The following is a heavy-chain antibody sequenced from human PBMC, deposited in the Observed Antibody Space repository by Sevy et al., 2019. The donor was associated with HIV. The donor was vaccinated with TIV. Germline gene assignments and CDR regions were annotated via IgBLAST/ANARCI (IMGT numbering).Heavy chain of an antibody. J-gene: IGHJ4*02. CDR1: GFSLSDYA. V-gene: IGHV3-30-3*01. CDR2: ISFDGGNK. D-gene: IGHD5-12*01. CDR3: ARGTYDSGQRLDF. Sequence: GGSLRLSCAASGFSLSDYAIHWARQGPVKGLEWLTVISFDGGNKYYADSVKGRFTISRENSKNTVSLQMNSLRPDDTAVYYCARGTYDSGQRLDFWGRGILVTVSS.